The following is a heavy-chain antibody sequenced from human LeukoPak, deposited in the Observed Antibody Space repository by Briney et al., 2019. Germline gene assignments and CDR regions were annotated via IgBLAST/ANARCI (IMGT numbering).Heavy chain of an antibody. CDR2: IIPILGIA. CDR1: GGTFSSYA. V-gene: IGHV1-69*04. D-gene: IGHD6-13*01. Sequence: SVKVSCKASGGTFSSYAISWVRQAPGQGPEWMGRIIPILGIANYAQKFQGRVTITADKSTSTAYMELSSLRSEDTAVYYCARVSVAAAGTYYYYGMDVWGQGTTVTVSS. CDR3: ARVSVAAAGTYYYYGMDV. J-gene: IGHJ6*02.